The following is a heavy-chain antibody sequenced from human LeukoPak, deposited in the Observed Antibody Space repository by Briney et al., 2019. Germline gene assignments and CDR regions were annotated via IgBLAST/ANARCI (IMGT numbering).Heavy chain of an antibody. CDR3: ARSTVTPDAFDI. J-gene: IGHJ3*02. CDR1: GYTFTSYA. CDR2: FDPEDGET. Sequence: ASVKVSCKASGYTFTSYAMNWVRQAPGKGLEWMGGFDPEDGETFYAQKFQGRVTMTEDTSTDTAYMELSGLRSEDTAVYYCARSTVTPDAFDIWGQGTMVTVSS. D-gene: IGHD4-17*01. V-gene: IGHV1-24*01.